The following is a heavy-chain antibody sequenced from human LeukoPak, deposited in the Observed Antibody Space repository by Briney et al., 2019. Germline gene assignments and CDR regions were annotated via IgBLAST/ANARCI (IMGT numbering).Heavy chain of an antibody. V-gene: IGHV3-43*01. CDR3: AKGPLNYGEGYFDF. CDR2: INWDGGST. CDR1: GFTFDDYT. D-gene: IGHD3-10*01. Sequence: PGGSLRLSCAASGFTFDDYTMHWVRHAPGKGLEWVSLINWDGGSTYYAGSVKGRFTISRDNSKTSLSLQMNSLRTEDTALYYCAKGPLNYGEGYFDFWGQGTLVTVSS. J-gene: IGHJ4*02.